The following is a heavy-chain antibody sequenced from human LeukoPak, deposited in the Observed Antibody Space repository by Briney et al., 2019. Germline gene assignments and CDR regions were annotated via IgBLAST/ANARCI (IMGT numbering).Heavy chain of an antibody. D-gene: IGHD5-12*01. CDR1: GGSISSYY. J-gene: IGHJ6*02. V-gene: IGHV4-59*01. CDR3: ARGGSGYDSFYYYGMDV. CDR2: IYDSGSI. Sequence: SETLSLTCTVSGGSISSYYWSWIRQPPGKGLEWIGYIYDSGSINYNPSLKSRVTISLDTSKNQFSLKLSSVTAADMAVYYCARGGSGYDSFYYYGMDVWGQGTTVTVSS.